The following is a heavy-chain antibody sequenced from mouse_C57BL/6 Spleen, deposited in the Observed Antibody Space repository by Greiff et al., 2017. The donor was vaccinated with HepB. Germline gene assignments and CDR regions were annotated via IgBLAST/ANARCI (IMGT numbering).Heavy chain of an antibody. V-gene: IGHV1-64*01. Sequence: QVQLQQPGAELVKPGASVKLSCKASGYSFTNYWMHWVKQRPGQGLEWIGMIHPKSGSTNYNEKFKNKATLTVDKSSSTAYMQRSSLTSEDSAVYYCARPYDYDKAMDCWGQGTSVTVSS. J-gene: IGHJ4*01. CDR1: GYSFTNYW. D-gene: IGHD2-4*01. CDR2: IHPKSGST. CDR3: ARPYDYDKAMDC.